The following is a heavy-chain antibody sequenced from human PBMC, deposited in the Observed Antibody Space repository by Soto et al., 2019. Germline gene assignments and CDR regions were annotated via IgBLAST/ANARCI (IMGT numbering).Heavy chain of an antibody. D-gene: IGHD6-19*01. CDR3: ARRNAWYSSGWPGYWFDP. Sequence: ASVKVSCKGAGYTFSNYYMHWVRQAPGQGLEWMGIINPSGDSTSYAQKFQGRVTITADKSTSTAYMELSSLRSEDTAVYYCARRNAWYSSGWPGYWFDPWGQGTLVTVSS. CDR1: GYTFSNYY. J-gene: IGHJ5*02. V-gene: IGHV1-46*01. CDR2: INPSGDST.